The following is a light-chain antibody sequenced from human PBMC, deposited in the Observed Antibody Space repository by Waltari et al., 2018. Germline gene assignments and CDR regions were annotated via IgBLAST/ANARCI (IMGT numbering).Light chain of an antibody. V-gene: IGKV4-1*01. CDR3: QQYDSPPWT. CDR2: WAS. Sequence: DIVMTQSPDSLAVSLGERATINCKSSQTILHNPNNNYYLAGYQQKPGQPPKLRIYWASTRESGVPDRFSGSGSGTDFTLTISSLQAEDVAVYYCQQYDSPPWTFGQGTKVEI. J-gene: IGKJ1*01. CDR1: QTILHNPNNNYY.